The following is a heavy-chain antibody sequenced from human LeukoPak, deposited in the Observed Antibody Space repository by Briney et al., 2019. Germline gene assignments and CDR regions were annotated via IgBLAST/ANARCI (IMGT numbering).Heavy chain of an antibody. Sequence: PSETLSLTCTVSGVSISAYYWTWIRQPAGKGLEWIGRIYTSGITNYNPSLESRLTMSLDTSTNQISLRLSSVTAADTAVYYCARKDGDFWGQGTLVTVSS. CDR1: GVSISAYY. CDR3: ARKDGDF. J-gene: IGHJ4*02. CDR2: IYTSGIT. V-gene: IGHV4-4*07.